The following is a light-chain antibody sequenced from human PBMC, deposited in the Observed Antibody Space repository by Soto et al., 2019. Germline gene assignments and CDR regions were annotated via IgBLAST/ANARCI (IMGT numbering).Light chain of an antibody. V-gene: IGKV3-20*01. Sequence: EVVLTQSPGTLSLSPGERATLSCRASQSVSSSYLAWYQQKPAQAPRLLIYGASSRATGIPDRFSGSGSGTDFTTTSSGRGREDFAVYNCQQYVSCPLNTLDRGTKLESK. CDR1: QSVSSSY. CDR3: QQYVSCPLNT. CDR2: GAS. J-gene: IGKJ2*01.